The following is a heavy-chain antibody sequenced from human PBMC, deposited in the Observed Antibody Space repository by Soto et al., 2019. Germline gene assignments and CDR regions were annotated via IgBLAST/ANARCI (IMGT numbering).Heavy chain of an antibody. Sequence: PGGSLRLSCAPSGFTFRDFAMIWVRQAPGKRLEWVSAISGSGETPYYADSVKGRFIISRDNSKNTLYLQMNSLRAEDTAVYYCASSYGSSWLDYWGQGTLVTVSS. CDR3: ASSYGSSWLDY. J-gene: IGHJ4*02. CDR1: GFTFRDFA. V-gene: IGHV3-23*01. D-gene: IGHD6-13*01. CDR2: ISGSGETP.